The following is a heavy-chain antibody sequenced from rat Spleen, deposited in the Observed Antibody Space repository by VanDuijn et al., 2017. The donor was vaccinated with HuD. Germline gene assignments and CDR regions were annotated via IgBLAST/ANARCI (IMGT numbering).Heavy chain of an antibody. V-gene: IGHV5-22*01. CDR2: IFYDGSRA. Sequence: EVQLVESGGGLVQPGRSLKLSCAASGFTFSDYYMAWVRQAPKKGLEWVATIFYDGSRAYYRDSVKGRFTISRDNVRSTLYLQMNSLRSEDTATYYCARHEDYGGYSRDYFGYWGQGVMVTVSS. CDR3: ARHEDYGGYSRDYFGY. CDR1: GFTFSDYY. D-gene: IGHD1-11*01. J-gene: IGHJ2*01.